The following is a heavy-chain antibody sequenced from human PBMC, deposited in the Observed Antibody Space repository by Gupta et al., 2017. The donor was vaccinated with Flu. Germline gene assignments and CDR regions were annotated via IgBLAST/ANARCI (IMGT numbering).Heavy chain of an antibody. J-gene: IGHJ6*02. V-gene: IGHV3-9*01. CDR3: VKDIHGDRSGRYWRDV. Sequence: FMFDDYDMHWVRQAPGKGLEWVAGISWNSGSIGYADSVKGRFTIFRDNAKNSLYLQTDSLRPEDSALYDCVKDIHGDRSGRYWRDVWGLGTKVTGS. D-gene: IGHD2-8*02. CDR1: FMFDDYD. CDR2: ISWNSGSI.